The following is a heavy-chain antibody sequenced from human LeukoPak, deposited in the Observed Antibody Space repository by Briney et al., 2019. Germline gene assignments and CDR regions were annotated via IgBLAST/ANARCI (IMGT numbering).Heavy chain of an antibody. V-gene: IGHV1-46*01. J-gene: IGHJ4*02. CDR2: INASGGST. CDR3: ARVLVDYGPGSYYRYFDY. D-gene: IGHD3-10*01. CDR1: GYTFTSYY. Sequence: ASVKVSCKASGYTFTSYYMHWVRQAPGQGLEWMGIINASGGSTSYAQKFQGRVTMTRDTSTSTAYMELSRLRSDDTAVYYCARVLVDYGPGSYYRYFDYWGQGTLVTVSS.